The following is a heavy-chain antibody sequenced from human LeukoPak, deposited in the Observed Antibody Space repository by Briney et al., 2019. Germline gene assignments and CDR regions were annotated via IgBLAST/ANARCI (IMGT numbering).Heavy chain of an antibody. V-gene: IGHV4-59*01. D-gene: IGHD5-18*01. CDR1: GGSFSGYY. J-gene: IGHJ3*02. Sequence: SETLSLTCAVYGGSFSGYYWSWIRQPPGKGLEWIGYIYYSGSTNYNPSLKSRVTISVDTSKNQFSLKLSSVTAADTAVYYCARAPLTAMVPLYAFDIWGQGTMVTVSS. CDR2: IYYSGST. CDR3: ARAPLTAMVPLYAFDI.